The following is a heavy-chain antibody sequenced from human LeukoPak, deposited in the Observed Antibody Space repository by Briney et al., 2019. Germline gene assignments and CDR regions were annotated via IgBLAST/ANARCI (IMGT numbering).Heavy chain of an antibody. CDR2: I. CDR3: ARVMDYFDY. D-gene: IGHD5-24*01. Sequence: GGSLRLTCAASGFTVSSNYMSWVRQAPGKGLEWVSVISVKGRFTISRDNSKNTLYLQMNSLRAEDTAVYYCARVMDYFDYWGQGTLVTVSS. CDR1: GFTVSSNY. V-gene: IGHV3-53*01. J-gene: IGHJ4*02.